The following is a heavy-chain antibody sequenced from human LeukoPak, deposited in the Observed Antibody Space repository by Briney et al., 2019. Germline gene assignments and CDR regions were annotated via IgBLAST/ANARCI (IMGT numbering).Heavy chain of an antibody. CDR2: IIPRFTP. CDR1: GGTFSNNA. Sequence: ASVKVSCKASGGTFSNNAISWVRQAPGQGLEWMGGIIPRFTPNYAQHFQGRVTITTDEATTTAYLELSNLRSDDTAVYYCAREVGATENLMWFDPWGQGTLVTVSS. J-gene: IGHJ5*02. D-gene: IGHD1-26*01. V-gene: IGHV1-69*05. CDR3: AREVGATENLMWFDP.